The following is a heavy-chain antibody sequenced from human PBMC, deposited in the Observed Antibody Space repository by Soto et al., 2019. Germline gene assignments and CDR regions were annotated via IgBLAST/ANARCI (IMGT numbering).Heavy chain of an antibody. CDR2: IYYSGST. CDR3: ARRRFLEWTYFDY. V-gene: IGHV4-31*03. Sequence: PSETLYLTCPFSGFYLRSGGYYWSWLLPHPGKGLEWIGYIYYSGSTYYNPSLKSRATISVDTSKNQFSLKLSSVTAADTAVYYCARRRFLEWTYFDYWGQGTLVTVSS. CDR1: GFYLRSGGYY. J-gene: IGHJ4*02. D-gene: IGHD3-3*01.